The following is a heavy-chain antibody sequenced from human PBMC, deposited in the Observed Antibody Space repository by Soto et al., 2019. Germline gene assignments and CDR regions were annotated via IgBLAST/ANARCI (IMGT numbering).Heavy chain of an antibody. CDR1: GGSVNSFYC. CDR3: ARWGVAMDV. V-gene: IGHV4-61*01. CDR2: IYHTGST. J-gene: IGHJ6*02. Sequence: SETLSLTCSVSGGSVNSFYCWSWIRQPPGKGLEWLGYIYHTGSTNYQPSLKSRVTISLDTSKNQFSLNLNSVTAADTAVYYCARWGVAMDVWGQGTTVTVSS. D-gene: IGHD3-16*01.